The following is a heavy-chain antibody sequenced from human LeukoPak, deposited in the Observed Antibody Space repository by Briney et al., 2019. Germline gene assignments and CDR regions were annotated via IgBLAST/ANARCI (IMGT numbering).Heavy chain of an antibody. CDR1: GFTFSSSA. CDR2: ISGSGSGT. Sequence: GGSLRLSCTASGFTFSSSAITWVRQAPGKGLEWVSGISGSGSGTYYTDFVKGRFTISRDNSKNTMYLEMNSLSAEDTAVYYCARDGGIAPSGTVTYYYYYMDVWGKGTTVTVSS. CDR3: ARDGGIAPSGTVTYYYYYMDV. D-gene: IGHD6-13*01. J-gene: IGHJ6*03. V-gene: IGHV3-23*01.